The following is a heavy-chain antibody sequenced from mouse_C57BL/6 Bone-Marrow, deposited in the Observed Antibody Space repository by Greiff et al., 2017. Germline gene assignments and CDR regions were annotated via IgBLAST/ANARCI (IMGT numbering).Heavy chain of an antibody. J-gene: IGHJ4*01. D-gene: IGHD2-4*01. CDR3: AKNMIRGYYAMDY. CDR1: GFSLTSYG. CDR2: IWRGGST. V-gene: IGHV2-5*01. Sequence: VQRVESGPGLVQPSQSLSITCTVSGFSLTSYGVHWVRQSPGKGLEWLGVIWRGGSTDYNAAFMSRLSITKDNSKSQVFFKMNSLQADDTAIYYCAKNMIRGYYAMDYWGQGTSVTVSS.